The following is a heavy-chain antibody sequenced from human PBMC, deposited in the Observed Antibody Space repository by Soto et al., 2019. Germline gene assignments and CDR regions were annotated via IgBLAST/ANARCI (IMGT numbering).Heavy chain of an antibody. Sequence: GASVKVSCKASGYTFTGHYMHWVRQAPGQGLEWMGWINPNSVGTNYAQKFQGRVTMTRDMSISTAYMELNRLRSDDTAVYYCAREPMVRAAHGFDIWGQGTMVTVSS. CDR1: GYTFTGHY. V-gene: IGHV1-2*02. CDR3: AREPMVRAAHGFDI. D-gene: IGHD3-10*01. J-gene: IGHJ3*02. CDR2: INPNSVGT.